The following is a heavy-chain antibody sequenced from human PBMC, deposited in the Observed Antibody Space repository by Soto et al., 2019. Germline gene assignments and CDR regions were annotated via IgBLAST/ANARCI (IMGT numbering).Heavy chain of an antibody. D-gene: IGHD5-12*01. CDR3: ARQPPATAAFDI. Sequence: QVQLQESGPGLVKPSETLSLTCTVSGGSISYSYGSWIRQSPGEGLEWIGYIHNNGESNYNPSLKSRVTMSLHTSKNQVSLNLTSVTAADTAVYYCARQPPATAAFDIWGQGTMVTVSS. V-gene: IGHV4-59*08. CDR2: IHNNGES. CDR1: GGSISYSY. J-gene: IGHJ3*02.